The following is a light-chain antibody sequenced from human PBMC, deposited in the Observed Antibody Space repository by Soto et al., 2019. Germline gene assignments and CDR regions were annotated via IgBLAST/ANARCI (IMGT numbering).Light chain of an antibody. CDR2: DAS. J-gene: IGKJ1*01. CDR1: QSVSSN. Sequence: EIVMTQSPATLSVSPVEIATLSFRASQSVSSNLAWYQQTPGQAPRLLISDASNRAADIPDRFSGSGSGTEFTLTINSLQSEDFAVYYCLQYNNWPTCGQGTKGDIK. V-gene: IGKV3D-15*01. CDR3: LQYNNWPT.